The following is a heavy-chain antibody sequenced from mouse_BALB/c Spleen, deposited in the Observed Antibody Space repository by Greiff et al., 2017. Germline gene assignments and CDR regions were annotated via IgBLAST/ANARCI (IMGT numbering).Heavy chain of an antibody. V-gene: IGHV5-4*02. CDR2: ISDGGSYT. CDR3: ARDMSLGHSYVGDH. Sequence: EVQGVESGGGLVKPGGSLKLSCAASGFTFRDYYMYWVRQTPEKRLEWVATISDGGSYTYYPDSVKGRFTISRDNAKNNLYLQMSSLKSEDTAMYYCARDMSLGHSYVGDHWGQGNTLTVSS. D-gene: IGHD4-1*01. J-gene: IGHJ2*01. CDR1: GFTFRDYY.